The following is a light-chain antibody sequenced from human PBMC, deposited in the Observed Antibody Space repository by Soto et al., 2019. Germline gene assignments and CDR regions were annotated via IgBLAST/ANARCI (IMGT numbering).Light chain of an antibody. V-gene: IGLV4-69*01. Sequence: QLVLTQLPSASASLGASVTLTCTLSSGHSSYAIVWHQQRPEKGPRYLMRLNSDGSHNKGDGISDRFSGSSSGAERYLTISSLQSEDEADYYCQTWGTGFWVFGGGTKLTVL. J-gene: IGLJ3*02. CDR1: SGHSSYA. CDR2: LNSDGSH. CDR3: QTWGTGFWV.